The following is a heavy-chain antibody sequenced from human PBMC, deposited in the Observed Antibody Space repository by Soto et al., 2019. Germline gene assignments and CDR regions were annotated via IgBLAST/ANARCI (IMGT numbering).Heavy chain of an antibody. V-gene: IGHV1-18*01. CDR1: GYTFTSYG. CDR3: ARGRHGYYDSSGYRHNWFDP. CDR2: ISAYNGNT. D-gene: IGHD3-22*01. Sequence: ASVKVSCKASGYTFTSYGISWVRQAPGQGLEWMGWISAYNGNTNYAQKLQGRVTMTTDTSTSTAYMELRSLRSDDTAVYYCARGRHGYYDSSGYRHNWFDPWGQGTLVTVSS. J-gene: IGHJ5*02.